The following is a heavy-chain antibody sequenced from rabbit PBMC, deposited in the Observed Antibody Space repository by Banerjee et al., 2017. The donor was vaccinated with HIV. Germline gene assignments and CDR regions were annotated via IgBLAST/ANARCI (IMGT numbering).Heavy chain of an antibody. CDR3: ARDVGYYTYDHAGGTYASGARLDL. D-gene: IGHD6-1*01. Sequence: QSLEESGGDLVKPGASLTLTCTASGFSFSSSYYMCWVRQAPGKGLEWIACIYAGSSGSTYYASWAKGRFTISKTSSTTVTLQMTSLTAADTATYFCARDVGYYTYDHAGGTYASGARLDLWGQGTLVTVS. CDR1: GFSFSSSYY. J-gene: IGHJ3*01. V-gene: IGHV1S40*01. CDR2: IYAGSSGST.